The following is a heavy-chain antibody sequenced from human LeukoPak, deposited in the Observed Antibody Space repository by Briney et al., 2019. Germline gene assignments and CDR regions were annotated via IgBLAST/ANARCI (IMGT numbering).Heavy chain of an antibody. CDR2: IYYSGST. D-gene: IGHD1-26*01. CDR1: GGSISSSGYY. Sequence: SETLSLTCTVSGGSISSSGYYWGWIRQPPGKGLEWIASIYYSGSTYYNPSLKSRGTISVDTSKNQLSLKLSSLTAADTAVYYCARHEYSGSYYGLSWFDPWGQGTLVTVSS. CDR3: ARHEYSGSYYGLSWFDP. J-gene: IGHJ5*02. V-gene: IGHV4-39*01.